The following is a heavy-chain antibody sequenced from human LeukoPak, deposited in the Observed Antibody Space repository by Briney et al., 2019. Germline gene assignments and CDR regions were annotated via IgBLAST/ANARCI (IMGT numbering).Heavy chain of an antibody. CDR2: ILPGESNI. CDR1: GYSFSNYW. CDR3: ARRIGSGWYDY. J-gene: IGHJ4*02. D-gene: IGHD6-19*01. V-gene: IGHV5-51*01. Sequence: GESLKISCKGSGYSFSNYWIAWVRLIPGKGLECMGIILPGESNIRYSLAFQGQVTISADKSISTANLQWSSLKASDTAMYYCARRIGSGWYDYWGQGTLVTVSS.